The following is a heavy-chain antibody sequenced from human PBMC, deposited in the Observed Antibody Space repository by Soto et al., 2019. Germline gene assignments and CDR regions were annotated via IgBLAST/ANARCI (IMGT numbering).Heavy chain of an antibody. J-gene: IGHJ4*02. CDR1: GFTFSSYA. Sequence: GGSLRLSCAASGFTFSSYAMHWVRQAPGKGLEWVAVISYDGSNKYYADSVKGRFTISRDNSKNTLYLQMNSLRAEDTAVYYCAKDTISGYYGCWGQGTLVTVSS. V-gene: IGHV3-30-3*01. CDR3: AKDTISGYYGC. CDR2: ISYDGSNK. D-gene: IGHD3-22*01.